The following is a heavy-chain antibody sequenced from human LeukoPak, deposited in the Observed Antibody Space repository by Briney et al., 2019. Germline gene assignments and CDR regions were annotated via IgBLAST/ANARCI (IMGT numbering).Heavy chain of an antibody. CDR3: ARGVMVRGVITYYYYMDV. V-gene: IGHV1-2*02. CDR2: INPNSCGT. Sequence: ASVKVSCKASGYTFTSYDIHWVRQATGQGLEWMGWINPNSCGTNYAQKFQGRVTITRDTSIRTAYMELSRLRSDDGAAYYCARGVMVRGVITYYYYMDVWGKGTTVTISS. CDR1: GYTFTSYD. D-gene: IGHD3-10*01. J-gene: IGHJ6*03.